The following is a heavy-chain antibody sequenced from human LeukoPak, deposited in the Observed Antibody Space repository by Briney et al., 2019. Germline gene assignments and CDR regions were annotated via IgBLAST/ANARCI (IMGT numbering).Heavy chain of an antibody. Sequence: QAGGSLRLSCAASGFTFSSYALTWVRQAPGEGLEWFSAFSGSGGSTYYADSVKGRFTISRDNSKNTLYLQMNSLRAEDTAVYYCAKVRTYSGYDPDAFDIWGQGTMVTVSS. J-gene: IGHJ3*02. CDR3: AKVRTYSGYDPDAFDI. CDR2: FSGSGGST. D-gene: IGHD5-12*01. V-gene: IGHV3-23*01. CDR1: GFTFSSYA.